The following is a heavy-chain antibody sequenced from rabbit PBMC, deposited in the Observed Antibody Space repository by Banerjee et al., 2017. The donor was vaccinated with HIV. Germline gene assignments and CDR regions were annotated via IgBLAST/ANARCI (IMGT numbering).Heavy chain of an antibody. CDR3: ARVAAAYVGDGYPMDL. Sequence: QEQLVESGGGLVQPGGSLKLSCKASGFDFSTYGVSWVRQAPGKGLEWIGYIDPVFGGAYYVSWVNGRFTISLDNAQNTVFLQMTSLTVADTATYFCARVAAAYVGDGYPMDLWGQGTLVTVS. CDR1: GFDFSTYG. D-gene: IGHD6-1*01. J-gene: IGHJ3*01. V-gene: IGHV1S47*01. CDR2: IDPVFGGA.